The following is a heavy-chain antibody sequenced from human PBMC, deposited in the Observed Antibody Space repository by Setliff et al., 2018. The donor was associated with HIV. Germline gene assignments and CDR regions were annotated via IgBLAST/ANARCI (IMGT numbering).Heavy chain of an antibody. CDR2: FYSSRST. J-gene: IGHJ2*01. V-gene: IGHV4-39*01. CDR3: ARRAQDSWNLDL. Sequence: SETLSLTCTVSGGSISGPTYYWGWIRQPPGKGLEWIGTFYSSRSTYYNPSLRSRVTLSVDTSKNQFSLRLSSVTAVDTAVYFCARRAQDSWNLDLWGRVTLVTVSS. CDR1: GGSISGPTYY.